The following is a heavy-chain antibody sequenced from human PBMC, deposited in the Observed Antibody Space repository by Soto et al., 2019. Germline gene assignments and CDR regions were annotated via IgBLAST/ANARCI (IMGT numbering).Heavy chain of an antibody. CDR2: ISGSGDSA. D-gene: IGHD6-19*01. V-gene: IGHV3-23*01. CDR3: GKESRGSGWYVCDF. CDR1: GFIFRDYA. J-gene: IGHJ4*02. Sequence: PGGSLRLSCAASGFIFRDYAMNWVRQAPGKGLEWVSDISGSGDSARYADSVKGRFTISRDNSRDTLYLHMNSLRVDDTAVYYCGKESRGSGWYVCDFWGQGDLVTVSS.